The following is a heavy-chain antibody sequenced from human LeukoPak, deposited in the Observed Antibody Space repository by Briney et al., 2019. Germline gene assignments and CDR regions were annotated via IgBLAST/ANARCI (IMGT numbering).Heavy chain of an antibody. J-gene: IGHJ1*01. CDR3: ARMLVAYCGGDCYGAEYFQH. CDR1: GGSISSYY. Sequence: PSETLSLTCTVSGGSISSYYWSWIRQPPGKGLEWIGYIYYSGSTNYNPSLKSRATISVDTSKNQFSPKLSPVTAADTAVYYCARMLVAYCGGDCYGAEYFQHWGQGTLVTVSS. V-gene: IGHV4-59*01. D-gene: IGHD2-21*02. CDR2: IYYSGST.